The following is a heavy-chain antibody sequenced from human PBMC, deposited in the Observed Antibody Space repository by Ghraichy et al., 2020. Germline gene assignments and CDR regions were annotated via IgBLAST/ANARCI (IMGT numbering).Heavy chain of an antibody. V-gene: IGHV3-23*01. CDR3: ASGLALGNSGDY. Sequence: GGSLRLSCAASGFTFSSYAMSWVRQAPGKGLEWVSAISGSGASTYYADSVKGRFTISRDNSKNTLFLQMNSLRPEDTAVYYCASGLALGNSGDYWGQGTLVTVSS. D-gene: IGHD5-12*01. CDR2: ISGSGAST. J-gene: IGHJ4*02. CDR1: GFTFSSYA.